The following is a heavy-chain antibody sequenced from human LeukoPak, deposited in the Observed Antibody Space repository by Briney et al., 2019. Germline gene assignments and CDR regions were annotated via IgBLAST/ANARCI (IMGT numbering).Heavy chain of an antibody. J-gene: IGHJ4*02. D-gene: IGHD1-26*01. CDR3: AKDPLSGSYPDYYFDY. CDR2: INHSGGT. V-gene: IGHV4-34*01. Sequence: PSETLSLTCAVYGGSFSGYYWSWIRQPPGKGLEWIGEINHSGGTNYNPSLKSRVTISVDTSKNQFSLNLTSVTAADTAVYSCAKDPLSGSYPDYYFDYWGQGTLDTVSS. CDR1: GGSFSGYY.